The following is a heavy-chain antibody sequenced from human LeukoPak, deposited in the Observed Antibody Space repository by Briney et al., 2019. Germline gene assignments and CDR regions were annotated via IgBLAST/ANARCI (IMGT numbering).Heavy chain of an antibody. CDR1: GFTFSSYA. Sequence: GGSLRLSCAASGFTFSSYAMSWVRQAPGKGLEWVSAISGSGGSTYYADSVKGRFTISRDNTKNTLYLQMNSLRAEDTAVYYCAKRGRLVDYYYYYMDVWGKGTTVTVSS. CDR3: AKRGRLVDYYYYYMDV. D-gene: IGHD2-15*01. J-gene: IGHJ6*03. V-gene: IGHV3-23*01. CDR2: ISGSGGST.